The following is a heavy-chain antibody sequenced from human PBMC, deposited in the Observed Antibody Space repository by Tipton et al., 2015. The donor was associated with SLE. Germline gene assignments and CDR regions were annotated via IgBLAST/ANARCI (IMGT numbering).Heavy chain of an antibody. D-gene: IGHD3-10*01. J-gene: IGHJ5*02. V-gene: IGHV4-59*11. CDR2: IYYSGST. CDR1: GGSISSHY. Sequence: TLSLTCTVSGGSISSHYWSWIRQPPGKGLEWIGYIYYSGSTNYNPSLKSRVTISVDTSKNQFSLKLSSVTAADTAVYYCARRVTMVQGARTGVDPWGQGTLVTVSS. CDR3: ARRVTMVQGARTGVDP.